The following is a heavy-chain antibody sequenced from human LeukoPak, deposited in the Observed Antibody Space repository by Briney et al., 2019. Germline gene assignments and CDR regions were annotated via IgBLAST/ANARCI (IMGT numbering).Heavy chain of an antibody. V-gene: IGHV3-7*01. CDR1: GFTFSSYW. D-gene: IGHD1-26*01. Sequence: PGGSLRLSCAASGFTFSSYWMSWVRQAPGKGLKWVADINLDGSEKYYVDSVKGRFTISRDNAKNSLNLHMNSLRAEDTAVYYCAREGTRELFDSWGQETLVTVSS. J-gene: IGHJ4*02. CDR2: INLDGSEK. CDR3: AREGTRELFDS.